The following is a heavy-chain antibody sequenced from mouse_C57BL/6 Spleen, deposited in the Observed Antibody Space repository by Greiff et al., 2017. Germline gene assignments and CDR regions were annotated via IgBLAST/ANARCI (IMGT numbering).Heavy chain of an antibody. V-gene: IGHV1-80*01. CDR2: IYPGDGAT. CDR1: GYAFSSYW. D-gene: IGHD1-1*01. Sequence: QVQLKESGAELVKPGASVKISCKASGYAFSSYWMNWVKQRPGKGLEWIGQIYPGDGATNYNGKFKGKATLTADKSSSTAYMQLSSLTSEDSAVYFCAPDYYGSSPWFAYWGQGTLVTVSA. J-gene: IGHJ3*01. CDR3: APDYYGSSPWFAY.